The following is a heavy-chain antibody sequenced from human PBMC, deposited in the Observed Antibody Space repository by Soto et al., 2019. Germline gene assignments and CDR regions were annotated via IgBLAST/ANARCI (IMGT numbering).Heavy chain of an antibody. Sequence: SVKVSCKASGGTFSSYAISWVRQAPGQGLEWMGGIIPIFGTANYAQKFQGRVTITADESTSTAYMELSSLRSEDTAVYYCARDIVVVPAATPEYYGMDVWGQGTTVTVSS. CDR2: IIPIFGTA. CDR1: GGTFSSYA. V-gene: IGHV1-69*13. D-gene: IGHD2-2*01. J-gene: IGHJ6*02. CDR3: ARDIVVVPAATPEYYGMDV.